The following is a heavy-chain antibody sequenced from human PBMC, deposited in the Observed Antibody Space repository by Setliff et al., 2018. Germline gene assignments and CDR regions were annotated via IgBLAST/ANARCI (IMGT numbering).Heavy chain of an antibody. J-gene: IGHJ6*03. CDR3: ASDFSTPHFGVARGSYYYYYMDV. V-gene: IGHV4-61*10. CDR1: GGSISSGSNY. Sequence: PSETLSLTCTVSGGSISSGSNYWSWIRQPAGKGLEWIGHIDPSGNTNYSPSLKSRVTISGDTSKNQFSLTVNSVTAPDTAVYYCASDFSTPHFGVARGSYYYYYMDVWGKGTTVTVSS. D-gene: IGHD3-3*01. CDR2: IDPSGNT.